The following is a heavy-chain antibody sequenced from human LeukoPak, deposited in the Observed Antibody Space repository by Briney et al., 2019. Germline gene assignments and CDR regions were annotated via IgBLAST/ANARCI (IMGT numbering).Heavy chain of an antibody. CDR2: IYPRDGST. V-gene: IGHV1-46*01. J-gene: IGHJ4*02. Sequence: ALVKLSCKASGSTFTSNYIHWVRQAPAQGLEWMGMIYPRDGSTSYAQKFQGRVTVTRDTSTSTVHMELSGLRSEDTAVYYCARDQEGFDYWGQGTLVTVSS. CDR1: GSTFTSNY. CDR3: ARDQEGFDY.